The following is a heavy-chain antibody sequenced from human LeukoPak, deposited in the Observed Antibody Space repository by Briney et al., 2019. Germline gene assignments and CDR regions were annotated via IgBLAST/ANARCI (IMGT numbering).Heavy chain of an antibody. J-gene: IGHJ4*02. CDR2: ISSSSSYI. D-gene: IGHD1-26*01. V-gene: IGHV3-21*01. CDR1: GFTFSSYS. CDR3: AKDRGSYSFDY. Sequence: KSGGSLRLSCAASGFTFSSYSMNWVRQAPGKGLEWVSSISSSSSYIYYADSVKGRFTISRDNSKNTLYLQMNSLRAEDTAVYYCAKDRGSYSFDYWGQGTLVTVSS.